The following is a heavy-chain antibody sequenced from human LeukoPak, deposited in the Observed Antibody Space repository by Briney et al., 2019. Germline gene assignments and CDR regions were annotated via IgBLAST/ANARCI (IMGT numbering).Heavy chain of an antibody. J-gene: IGHJ5*02. D-gene: IGHD5-12*01. Sequence: GGSLRLSCTASGLTFSTYALSWVRQTPGKGLEWLSVISATGSTTYYADSVRGRFTISRDNSKNTLYLQMNSLRVEDTAVYYCARHFGSGFDRWFDPWGQGTLVTVSS. CDR3: ARHFGSGFDRWFDP. CDR2: ISATGSTT. V-gene: IGHV3-23*01. CDR1: GLTFSTYA.